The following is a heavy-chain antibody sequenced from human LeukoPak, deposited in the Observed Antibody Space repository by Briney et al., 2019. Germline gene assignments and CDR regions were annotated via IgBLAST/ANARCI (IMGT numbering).Heavy chain of an antibody. CDR1: GFTFRSHA. V-gene: IGHV3-33*06. CDR3: AKDPYYDFWSGYSNWFDP. Sequence: GGSLRLSCATSGFTFRSHAMHWVRQSPGKGLEWVAQIWYDGSNKYYADSVRGRFTISRDNSKNTLYLQMNSLRVEDTAVYYFAKDPYYDFWSGYSNWFDPWGQGTLVTVSS. CDR2: IWYDGSNK. D-gene: IGHD3-3*01. J-gene: IGHJ5*02.